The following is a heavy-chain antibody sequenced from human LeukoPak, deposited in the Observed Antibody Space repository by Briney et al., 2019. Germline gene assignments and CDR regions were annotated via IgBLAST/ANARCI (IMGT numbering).Heavy chain of an antibody. Sequence: PGGSLRLSCAASGFTFDHYAMYWVRQAPGKGLEWVSVISWNSGSIGYADSVKGRFTISRDNAQNSLYRQMNSLRAEDTALYYCAKATSDSSGYSVDFDYWGQGTLVTVSS. CDR3: AKATSDSSGYSVDFDY. D-gene: IGHD3-22*01. J-gene: IGHJ4*02. CDR2: ISWNSGSI. V-gene: IGHV3-9*01. CDR1: GFTFDHYA.